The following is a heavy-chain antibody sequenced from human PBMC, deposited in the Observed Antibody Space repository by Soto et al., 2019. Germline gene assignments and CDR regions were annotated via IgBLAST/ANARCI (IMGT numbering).Heavy chain of an antibody. CDR2: ISGSGGST. CDR3: AKGSGDDPFATKYYFDY. D-gene: IGHD3-10*01. V-gene: IGHV3-23*01. J-gene: IGHJ4*02. Sequence: PGWSLRLSCAASGFTFSTYVMSWVRQAPGKGLEWVSAISGSGGSTYYADSVKGRFTISRDNSKNTLYLQMNSLRAEDTAVYYCAKGSGDDPFATKYYFDYWGQGDGVTVSS. CDR1: GFTFSTYV.